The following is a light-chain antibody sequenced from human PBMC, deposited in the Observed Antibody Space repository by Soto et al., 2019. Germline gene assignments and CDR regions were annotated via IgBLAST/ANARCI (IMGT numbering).Light chain of an antibody. CDR3: QQSYSTPPYP. J-gene: IGKJ2*01. V-gene: IGKV1-39*01. CDR1: QSISSY. CDR2: AAS. Sequence: DIQMTQSPSSLSASVGDRVTITCRASQSISSYLNWYQQKPGKAPKLLIYAASSLQSGVPSRVSGSGSGTDLTLTISSLQPEDFATYYCQQSYSTPPYPFGQGTKLEL.